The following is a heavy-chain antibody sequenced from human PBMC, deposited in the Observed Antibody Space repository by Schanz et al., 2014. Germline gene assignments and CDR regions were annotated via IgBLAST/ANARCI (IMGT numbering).Heavy chain of an antibody. V-gene: IGHV3-21*01. J-gene: IGHJ6*02. CDR1: GFTFSSYA. Sequence: EVQLVESGGGLVRPGGSLRLSCAASGFTFSSYAVNWVRQAPGKGLEWVSSMGTSSYMYYADSVRGRFTISRDHVNNSLYLKINSLKAEGTTVDYCARYSGALEQTSRDYGMDVWGQGTTVIVSS. D-gene: IGHD2-15*01. CDR3: ARYSGALEQTSRDYGMDV. CDR2: MGTSSYM.